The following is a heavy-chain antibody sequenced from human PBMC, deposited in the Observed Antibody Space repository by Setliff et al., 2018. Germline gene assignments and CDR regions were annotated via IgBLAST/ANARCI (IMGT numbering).Heavy chain of an antibody. D-gene: IGHD5-12*01. J-gene: IGHJ4*02. CDR1: GYTFTGYY. CDR2: INPNSGDT. V-gene: IGHV1-2*02. CDR3: ARQPMDTIMVTFDY. Sequence: GASVKVSCKTSGYTFTGYYMHWVRQAPGQGLEWMGWINPNSGDTKSAQKFQGRLTMTRDTSISTAYMELSSLRSDDTAVYYCARQPMDTIMVTFDYWGQGILVTVSS.